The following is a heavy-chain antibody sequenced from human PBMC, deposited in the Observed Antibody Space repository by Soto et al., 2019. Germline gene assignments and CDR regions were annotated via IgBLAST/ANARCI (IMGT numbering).Heavy chain of an antibody. CDR2: IIPIPGTA. D-gene: IGHD2-2*01. Sequence: SVKVSCKASGCTFGSYSISWVRQAPGQGLEWMGGIIPIPGTANYAQKFQGRVTIAADESTSTAYMELSSLRSEDTAVCYCARSQGSSTSLEIYYYYYYGMDVWGQGTTVTVSS. J-gene: IGHJ6*02. CDR1: GCTFGSYS. CDR3: ARSQGSSTSLEIYYYYYYGMDV. V-gene: IGHV1-69*13.